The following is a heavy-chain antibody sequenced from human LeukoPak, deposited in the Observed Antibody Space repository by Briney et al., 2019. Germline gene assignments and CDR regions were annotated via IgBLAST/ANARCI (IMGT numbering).Heavy chain of an antibody. CDR1: GGSISSGGYS. J-gene: IGHJ4*02. V-gene: IGHV4-31*03. CDR3: ARFFPSSGYFDY. D-gene: IGHD3-22*01. Sequence: TSETLSLTCTVSGGSISSGGYSWSWIRQHPGKGLEWIGYIYYSGSTYYNPSLKSRVTISVDTSKNQFSLKLSSVTAADTAVYYCARFFPSSGYFDYWGQGTLVTVSS. CDR2: IYYSGST.